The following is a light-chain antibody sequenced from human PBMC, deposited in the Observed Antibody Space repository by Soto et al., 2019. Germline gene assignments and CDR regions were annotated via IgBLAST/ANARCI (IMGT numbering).Light chain of an antibody. V-gene: IGKV3-20*01. CDR3: HQYDSSRT. Sequence: EIVLTQSPGTLSLSPGERAILSCRASQSVMSKFFARYQQKPGQAPRLLIYGASIRATGIPDRFSGSGSGTDFSLTISRLEPEDFAVYYCHQYDSSRTFGQGTNVEMK. J-gene: IGKJ1*01. CDR1: QSVMSKF. CDR2: GAS.